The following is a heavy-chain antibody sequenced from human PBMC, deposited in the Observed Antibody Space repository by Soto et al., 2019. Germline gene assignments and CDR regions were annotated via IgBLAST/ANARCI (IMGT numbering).Heavy chain of an antibody. V-gene: IGHV1-18*01. CDR1: GYTFTSYG. CDR3: ARGYCSSTSCLNWFDP. D-gene: IGHD2-2*01. Sequence: ASVEVSCKASGYTFTSYGMRWVRQAPGQGLEWMGWISAYNGNTNYAQKLQGRVTMTTDTSTSTAYMELRSLRSDDTAVYYCARGYCSSTSCLNWFDPWGQGTLVTVSS. CDR2: ISAYNGNT. J-gene: IGHJ5*02.